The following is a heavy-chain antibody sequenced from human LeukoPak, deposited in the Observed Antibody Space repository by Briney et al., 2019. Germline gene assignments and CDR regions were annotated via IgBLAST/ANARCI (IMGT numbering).Heavy chain of an antibody. D-gene: IGHD6-19*01. Sequence: GGSLRLSCAASGFTFSSYAMSWVRQAPGKGLEWVAVISYDGSKKYYADSVKGRFTISRDNSKNTLYLQMNSLRDEDTAVYRCARDPDSSGWYRFDYWGQGTLVTVSS. CDR3: ARDPDSSGWYRFDY. CDR2: ISYDGSKK. V-gene: IGHV3-30-3*01. CDR1: GFTFSSYA. J-gene: IGHJ4*02.